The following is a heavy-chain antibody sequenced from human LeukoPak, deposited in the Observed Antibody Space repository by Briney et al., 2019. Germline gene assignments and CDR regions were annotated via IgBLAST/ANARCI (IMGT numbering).Heavy chain of an antibody. V-gene: IGHV3-30*01. J-gene: IGHJ4*02. CDR1: GFTFSSFP. D-gene: IGHD5-18*01. CDR2: ISYNGAVK. CDR3: AKDREDTAMVDTTPAY. Sequence: PGGSLRLSCAASGFTFSSFPMHWVRQAPGKGLEWVAVISYNGAVKNYAESVRGRFTISRDDSKNTLYLQMDSLRTEDTAVYYCAKDREDTAMVDTTPAYWGQGTLVTVSS.